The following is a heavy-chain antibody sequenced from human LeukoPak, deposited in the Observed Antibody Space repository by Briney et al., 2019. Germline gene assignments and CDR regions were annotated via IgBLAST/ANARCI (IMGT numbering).Heavy chain of an antibody. CDR1: GGTFTNYA. J-gene: IGHJ5*02. CDR2: IIPIFGTA. D-gene: IGHD1-1*01. Sequence: ASLKASYTASGGTFTNYAISWVRQAPGQGLEWMGGIIPIFGTANYAHKFQGRVTITADESTTTAYMELSSLRSEDTAVYYCARDFQSTITTFMLDPRGQGTLFTVSS. V-gene: IGHV1-69*01. CDR3: ARDFQSTITTFMLDP.